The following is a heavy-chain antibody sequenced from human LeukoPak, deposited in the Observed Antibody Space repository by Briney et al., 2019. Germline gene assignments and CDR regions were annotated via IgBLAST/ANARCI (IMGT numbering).Heavy chain of an antibody. V-gene: IGHV1-3*01. CDR1: GYIFTPHH. Sequence: GASVKVSCKTSGYIFTPHHIHWMRQAPGQGLELLGWVSAANNPEYSQKFQGGVVITRDASATTSYLELNSLRSEDTAVYYCAMSVEMPPIPSFDYWGQGTLVTVSS. J-gene: IGHJ4*02. CDR2: VSAANNP. CDR3: AMSVEMPPIPSFDY. D-gene: IGHD5-24*01.